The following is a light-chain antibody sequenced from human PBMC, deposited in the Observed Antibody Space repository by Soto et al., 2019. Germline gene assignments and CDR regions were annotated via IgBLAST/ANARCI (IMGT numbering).Light chain of an antibody. Sequence: EIVLTQSPGTLSLSPGERATLSCRASQSVSSSYLAWYQQKPGQAPRLLIYGASSRATAIPDRFSGSGSGTDFTLTISRLEPEDFAVYYCQQYGSSLQWTFGQGTKVEIK. V-gene: IGKV3-20*01. CDR3: QQYGSSLQWT. J-gene: IGKJ1*01. CDR2: GAS. CDR1: QSVSSSY.